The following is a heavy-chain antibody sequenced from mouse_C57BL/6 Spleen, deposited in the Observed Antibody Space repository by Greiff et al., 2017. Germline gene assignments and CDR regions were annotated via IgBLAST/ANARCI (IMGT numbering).Heavy chain of an antibody. CDR1: GYTFTSYW. D-gene: IGHD2-3*01. CDR2: IDPSDTYT. CDR3: ERCGDGGDY. V-gene: IGHV1-50*01. Sequence: QVQLQQPGAELVKPGASVKLSCKASGYTFTSYWMQWVKQRPGQGLEWIGEIDPSDTYTNSNQKFKGKATLTVDTSSSTAYMQLSSLTSADSAVYDCERCGDGGDYWGQGTTLTVSS. J-gene: IGHJ2*01.